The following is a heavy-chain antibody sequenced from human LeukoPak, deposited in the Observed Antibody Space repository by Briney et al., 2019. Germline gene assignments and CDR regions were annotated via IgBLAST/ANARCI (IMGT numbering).Heavy chain of an antibody. D-gene: IGHD6-13*01. CDR1: GDSINNYY. CDR3: ARVRGQIAAAGYFDY. CDR2: IYYSGST. V-gene: IGHV4-59*08. Sequence: SETLSLTCSVSGDSINNYYWNWIRQPPGKGLEWSGYIYYSGSTRYNPSLQSRVTMAIGTSKTQFSLKLDSVTAEDTAVYYCARVRGQIAAAGYFDYWGQGTLVTVSS. J-gene: IGHJ4*02.